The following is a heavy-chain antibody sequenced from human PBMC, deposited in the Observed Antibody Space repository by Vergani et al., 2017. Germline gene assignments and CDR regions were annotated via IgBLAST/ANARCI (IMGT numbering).Heavy chain of an antibody. CDR2: ISWNSGSI. V-gene: IGHV3-9*01. CDR1: GFTFDDYA. J-gene: IGHJ4*02. Sequence: EVQLVESGGGLVQPGRSLRLSCAASGFTFDDYAMHWVRQAPGKGLEWVSGISWNSGSIGYADSVKGRFTISRDQAQNSMYLRMNSLRAEDTALYDCAKSKPLVVITTYFDYWGQGTLVTVSS. D-gene: IGHD3-22*01. CDR3: AKSKPLVVITTYFDY.